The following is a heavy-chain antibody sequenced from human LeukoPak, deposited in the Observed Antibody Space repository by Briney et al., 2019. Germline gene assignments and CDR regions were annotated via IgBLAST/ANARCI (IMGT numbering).Heavy chain of an antibody. CDR2: ISYDGSNK. CDR3: ARDPHDFWSGYYKAPWYYFDY. Sequence: TGGSLRLSCAASGFTFSSYAMHWVRQAPGKGLEWVAVISYDGSNKYYADSVKGRFAIFRDNSKNTLYLQMNSLRAEDTAVYYCARDPHDFWSGYYKAPWYYFDYWGQGTLVTVSS. J-gene: IGHJ4*02. V-gene: IGHV3-30*09. CDR1: GFTFSSYA. D-gene: IGHD3-3*01.